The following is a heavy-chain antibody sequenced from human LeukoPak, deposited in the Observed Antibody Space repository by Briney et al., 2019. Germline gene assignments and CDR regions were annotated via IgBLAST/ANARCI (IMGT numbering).Heavy chain of an antibody. Sequence: SETLSLTCTVSGGSISSSSYYWGWIRQPPGKGLEWIGSIYYSGSTYYNPSLKSRVTISVDTSKNQFSLKLSSVTAADTAVYYCAGPPANSAYEEYYFDYWGQGTLVTVSS. CDR1: GGSISSSSYY. V-gene: IGHV4-39*01. J-gene: IGHJ4*02. CDR3: AGPPANSAYEEYYFDY. D-gene: IGHD5-12*01. CDR2: IYYSGST.